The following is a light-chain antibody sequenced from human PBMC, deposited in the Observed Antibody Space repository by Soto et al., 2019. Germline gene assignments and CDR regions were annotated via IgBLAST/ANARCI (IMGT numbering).Light chain of an antibody. CDR1: QSISSW. V-gene: IGKV1-5*01. CDR3: QQYNSYWT. Sequence: EIHITPFSFTRSPSLVSRDPHTFRASQSISSWLAWYQQKPGKAPKLLIYDASSLESGVPSRFSGSGSGTEFTLTISSLQPDDFATYYCQQYNSYWTFGQGTKVDI. J-gene: IGKJ1*01. CDR2: DAS.